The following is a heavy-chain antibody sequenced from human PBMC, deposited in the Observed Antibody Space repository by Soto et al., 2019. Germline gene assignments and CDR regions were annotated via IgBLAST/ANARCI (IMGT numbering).Heavy chain of an antibody. CDR1: GYSFTSYW. CDR2: IYPGDSDT. CDR3: AASIFYYGMGV. Sequence: GESLKISCKGSGYSFTSYWIGWVRQMPGKGLEWMGIIYPGDSDTRYSPSFQGQVTISPDESITTTYLQWSSLKASDTAIYYCAASIFYYGMGVWGQGTRVTVSS. V-gene: IGHV5-51*01. J-gene: IGHJ6*02.